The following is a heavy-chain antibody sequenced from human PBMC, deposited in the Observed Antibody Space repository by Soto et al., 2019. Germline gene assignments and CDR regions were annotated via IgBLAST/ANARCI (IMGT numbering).Heavy chain of an antibody. CDR3: ARTYFTTTSCQAHGMDV. Sequence: QVQLQESGSGLVKPSETLSLTCSVSGGSVSSGSYYWTWIRQPPGKGLEWIGYIYYTATTNYNPSLKSRVTISLDTSKNQFSLKLSSMTAADTAVYYCARTYFTTTSCQAHGMDVWGQGTTVTVPS. CDR1: GGSVSSGSYY. D-gene: IGHD2-8*01. J-gene: IGHJ6*02. CDR2: IYYTATT. V-gene: IGHV4-61*01.